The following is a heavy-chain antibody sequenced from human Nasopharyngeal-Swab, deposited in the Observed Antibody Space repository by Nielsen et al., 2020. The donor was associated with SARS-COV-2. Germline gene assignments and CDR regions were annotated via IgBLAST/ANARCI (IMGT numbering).Heavy chain of an antibody. J-gene: IGHJ5*02. D-gene: IGHD6-6*01. CDR3: ARGGGTSVVARLSWFDP. CDR2: INPSGAST. CDR1: GYTFTSYY. V-gene: IGHV1-46*01. Sequence: ASVNVSCKASGYTFTSYYIHWVRQAPAQGLEWMGIINPSGASTAYARKFQGRVTMTRDTSTTTVYMELSSLRSEDTAMYYCARGGGTSVVARLSWFDPWGQGTLVTVSS.